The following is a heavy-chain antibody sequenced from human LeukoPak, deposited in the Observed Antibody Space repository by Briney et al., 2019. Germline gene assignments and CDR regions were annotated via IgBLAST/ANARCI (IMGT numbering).Heavy chain of an antibody. J-gene: IGHJ4*02. CDR3: AKSAPYYYDSSGYYYVYFDY. D-gene: IGHD3-22*01. CDR2: ISGSGGST. CDR1: GFTFSSYA. V-gene: IGHV3-23*01. Sequence: GGSLRLSCAAPGFTFSSYAMSWVRQAPGKGLEWVSAISGSGGSTYYADSVKGRFTISRDNSKNTLYLQMNSLRAENTAVYYCAKSAPYYYDSSGYYYVYFDYWGQGTLVTVSS.